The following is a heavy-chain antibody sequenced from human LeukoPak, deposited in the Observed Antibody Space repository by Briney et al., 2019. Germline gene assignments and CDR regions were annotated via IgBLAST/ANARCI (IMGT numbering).Heavy chain of an antibody. D-gene: IGHD3-9*01. V-gene: IGHV3-23*01. Sequence: GGSLRLSCTASVYIYSIFPMICLRQAPGKGLEWVSAISGSGGGTYYADSVKGRLNISRDNSKNTLYLQMNSVRAEDTAVYYCAPIAIRSGYWGQGTLVTVSS. CDR1: VYIYSIFP. CDR3: APIAIRSGY. J-gene: IGHJ4*02. CDR2: ISGSGGGT.